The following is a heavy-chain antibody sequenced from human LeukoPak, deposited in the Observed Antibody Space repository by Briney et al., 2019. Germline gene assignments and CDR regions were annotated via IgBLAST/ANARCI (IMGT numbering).Heavy chain of an antibody. Sequence: GGSLRLSCAASGFTFSTYGMHWVRQAPGKALEWVEGVWSDGSNEYYADSVKGRFTISRDNSKNTLYLQLNSLRAEDTAMYYCAKGFAYFDMVDYWGQGTLVTVSS. CDR2: VWSDGSNE. CDR1: GFTFSTYG. V-gene: IGHV3-33*06. CDR3: AKGFAYFDMVDY. J-gene: IGHJ4*02. D-gene: IGHD3-22*01.